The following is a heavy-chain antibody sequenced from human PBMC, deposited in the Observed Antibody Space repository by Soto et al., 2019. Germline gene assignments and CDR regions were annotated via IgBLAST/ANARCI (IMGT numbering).Heavy chain of an antibody. Sequence: GGSLRLSCAASGFTFSSYAMNWVRQAPGKGLEWVGRIKSKTDGGTTDYAAPVKGRFTISRDDSKNTLYLQMNSLKTEDTAVYYCTAGNYYDSSGYFPDYWGQGTLVTVSS. CDR2: IKSKTDGGTT. CDR3: TAGNYYDSSGYFPDY. D-gene: IGHD3-22*01. J-gene: IGHJ4*02. V-gene: IGHV3-15*07. CDR1: GFTFSSYA.